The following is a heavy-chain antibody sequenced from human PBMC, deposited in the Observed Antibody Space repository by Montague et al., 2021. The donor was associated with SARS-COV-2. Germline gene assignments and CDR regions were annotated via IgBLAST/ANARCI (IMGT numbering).Heavy chain of an antibody. Sequence: SETLSLTCTVSGGSISGYYWSWIRQPPGKGLEWIGYIYYSGSTKYNPXLESRVTVSVDRSKNQVSLKSSSVTAADTAVYYCARLLRSCTNGVCRTYYYYAMDVWGQGTTVTVSS. CDR3: ARLLRSCTNGVCRTYYYYAMDV. V-gene: IGHV4-59*01. J-gene: IGHJ6*02. CDR2: IYYSGST. CDR1: GGSISGYY. D-gene: IGHD2-8*01.